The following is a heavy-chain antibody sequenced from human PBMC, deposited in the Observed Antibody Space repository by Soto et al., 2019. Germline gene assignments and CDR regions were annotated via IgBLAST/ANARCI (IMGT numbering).Heavy chain of an antibody. V-gene: IGHV3-9*01. CDR3: AKGGQVFSEGGGC. D-gene: IGHD1-26*01. CDR2: ISWNSGSI. J-gene: IGHJ4*02. CDR1: GFTFDDYA. Sequence: EVQLVESGGGLVQPGRSLRLSCAASGFTFDDYAMHWVRQAPGKGLEWVSGISWNSGSIGYADSVKGRFTISRDNAKNSLYLRRDSVRAEDTALYYCAKGGQVFSEGGGCWGQGTLVTVSS.